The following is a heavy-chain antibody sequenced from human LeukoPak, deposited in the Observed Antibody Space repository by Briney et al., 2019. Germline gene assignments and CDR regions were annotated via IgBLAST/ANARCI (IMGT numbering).Heavy chain of an antibody. V-gene: IGHV3-74*01. D-gene: IGHD3-10*01. J-gene: IGHJ5*02. CDR3: TRDLDGSGSYHWFDP. CDR1: GFSFSSYW. CDR2: INGDGSIT. Sequence: SGGSLRLSCAASGFSFSSYWMHWVRQAPGKGLVWVSRINGDGSITTYADSVKGRFTNSRDNAKNTLYLQMNSLRAEDTAVYYCTRDLDGSGSYHWFDPWGQGTLVTVSS.